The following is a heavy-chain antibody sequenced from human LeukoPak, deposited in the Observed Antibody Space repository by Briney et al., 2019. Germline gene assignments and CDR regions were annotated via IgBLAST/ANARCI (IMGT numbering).Heavy chain of an antibody. CDR2: FDPEDGET. CDR1: GYTLTELS. Sequence: ASVKVSCKVSGYTLTELSMHWVRQAPGKGLEWMGGFDPEDGETIYAQKFQGRVTMTRDPSTSTAYMELRSLRSDDTAVYYCAREANYDDTPNAFDIWGQGTMVTVSS. D-gene: IGHD3-22*01. V-gene: IGHV1-24*01. J-gene: IGHJ3*02. CDR3: AREANYDDTPNAFDI.